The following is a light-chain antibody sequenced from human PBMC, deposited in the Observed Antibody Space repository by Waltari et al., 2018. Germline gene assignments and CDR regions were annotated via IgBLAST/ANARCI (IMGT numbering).Light chain of an antibody. CDR3: QVWDDDTDQVI. J-gene: IGLJ2*01. CDR2: YDT. Sequence: YVLTQPPSVSVAPGETATITCGGDTIGSKSVHWYHQKPGRAPILVIDYDTDRPSGIPERLSGSTSGNTAILTISGVEAGNEADYYCQVWDDDTDQVIFGGGTKLTVL. CDR1: TIGSKS. V-gene: IGLV3-21*04.